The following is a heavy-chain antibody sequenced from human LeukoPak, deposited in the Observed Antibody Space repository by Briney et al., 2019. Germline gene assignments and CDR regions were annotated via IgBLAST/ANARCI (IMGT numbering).Heavy chain of an antibody. CDR2: IYNTVTT. V-gene: IGHV4-59*01. D-gene: IGHD3-10*01. CDR1: GVSISNNY. Sequence: SETLSLTCSVSGVSISNNYWSWIRQPPGKGLEWIWYIYNTVTTNYNPSLKSRVTMSVDKSKNQFSLNLSSVTAADTAVYYCARVSFYGSGSMFVDYWGQGTPVTVSS. J-gene: IGHJ4*02. CDR3: ARVSFYGSGSMFVDY.